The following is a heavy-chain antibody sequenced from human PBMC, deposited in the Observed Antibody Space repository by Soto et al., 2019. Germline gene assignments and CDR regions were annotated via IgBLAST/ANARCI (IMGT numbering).Heavy chain of an antibody. CDR3: ARDRRIAAAADFYFDS. J-gene: IGHJ4*02. V-gene: IGHV3-48*01. CDR2: ISSRTNTI. Sequence: EVQLVESGGGLVQPGGSLRLSCAASGFTFSAYSMNWVRQAPGKGLEWVSYISSRTNTIYYADSVQGRFTISRDDAKNLLYLQMDRLRAEDTAVYYCARDRRIAAAADFYFDSWGQGTLVTVSS. D-gene: IGHD6-13*01. CDR1: GFTFSAYS.